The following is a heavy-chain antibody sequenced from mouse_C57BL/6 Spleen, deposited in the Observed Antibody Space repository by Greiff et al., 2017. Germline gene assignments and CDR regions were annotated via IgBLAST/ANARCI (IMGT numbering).Heavy chain of an antibody. D-gene: IGHD2-2*01. J-gene: IGHJ3*01. CDR2: IYPGDGDT. Sequence: QVHVKQSGAELVKPGASVKISCKASGYAFSSYWMNWVKQRPGKGLEWIGQIYPGDGDTNYNGKFKGKATLTADKYSSTANMQLSSLNPERSAVYFGAEEGYSGAAWFAYWGQGTLVTVSA. CDR3: AEEGYSGAAWFAY. V-gene: IGHV1-80*01. CDR1: GYAFSSYW.